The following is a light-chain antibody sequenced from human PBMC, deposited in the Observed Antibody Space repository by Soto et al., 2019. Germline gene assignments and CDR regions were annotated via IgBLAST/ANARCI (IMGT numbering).Light chain of an antibody. CDR3: QQYGGSPL. V-gene: IGKV3-20*01. CDR1: QGISSNN. J-gene: IGKJ1*01. CDR2: GAS. Sequence: EIVLTQSPGTLSLSPGERATLSCRASQGISSNNLAWYQQKTGQAPRLLIYGASSRATGIPDRFSGSGSGTDFTLTISRLEPEDSAVYYCQQYGGSPLFGQGTKAEIK.